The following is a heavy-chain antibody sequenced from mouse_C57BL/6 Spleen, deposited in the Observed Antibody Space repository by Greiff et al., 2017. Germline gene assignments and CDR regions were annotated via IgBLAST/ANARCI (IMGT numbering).Heavy chain of an antibody. D-gene: IGHD1-1*01. CDR1: GYSITSGYY. CDR2: ISYDGSN. Sequence: VQLQQSGPGLVKPSQSLSLTCSVTGYSITSGYYWNWIRQFPGNKLEWMGYISYDGSNNYNPSLKNRISITRDTSKNQFFLKLNSVTTEDTATYYCASSPSVVSWGQGTLVTVSA. J-gene: IGHJ3*01. V-gene: IGHV3-6*01. CDR3: ASSPSVVS.